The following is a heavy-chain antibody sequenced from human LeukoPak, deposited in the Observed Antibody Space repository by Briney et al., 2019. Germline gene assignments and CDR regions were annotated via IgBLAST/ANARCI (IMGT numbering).Heavy chain of an antibody. D-gene: IGHD1-14*01. J-gene: IGHJ4*02. V-gene: IGHV3-74*01. CDR3: ARAQMGTPTDC. CDR1: GFTLSDYG. CDR2: FTADGSST. Sequence: GGSLRLSCAALGFTLSDYGMTWVRQARGKGLVGVSRFTADGSSTIYADSVMGRFTFSRDIAKNTLYLQMYSLRAEDTAVYYCARAQMGTPTDCWGQGTLVTVSS.